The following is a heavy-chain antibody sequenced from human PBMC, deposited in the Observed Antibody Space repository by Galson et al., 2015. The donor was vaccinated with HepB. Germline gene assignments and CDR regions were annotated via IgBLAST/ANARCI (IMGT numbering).Heavy chain of an antibody. CDR3: AKDRFRSNYFDY. CDR2: ISGSGGST. Sequence: SLRLSCAASGFTFSSYAMSWVRQAPGKGLEWVSAISGSGGSTYYADSVKGRFTIYRDNSKNTLYLQLNSLRAEDTAVYYCAKDRFRSNYFDYWGQGTLVTVSS. J-gene: IGHJ4*02. V-gene: IGHV3-23*01. D-gene: IGHD3-3*01. CDR1: GFTFSSYA.